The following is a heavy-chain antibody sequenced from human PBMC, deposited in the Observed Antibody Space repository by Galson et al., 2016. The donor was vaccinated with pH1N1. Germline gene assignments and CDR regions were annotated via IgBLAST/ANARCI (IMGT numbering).Heavy chain of an antibody. CDR1: GDSVSSNSSA. V-gene: IGHV6-1*01. Sequence: CAISGDSVSSNSSAWSWIRQSPSRGLEWLGRTYYRSKWYNDYAVSVKSRITINPDTSKNQFSLQLNSVTPEDKAGYYCSRDGIAAAGIRRDQYYFDYWGQGTLVTVSS. CDR2: TYYRSKWYN. J-gene: IGHJ4*02. D-gene: IGHD6-13*01. CDR3: SRDGIAAAGIRRDQYYFDY.